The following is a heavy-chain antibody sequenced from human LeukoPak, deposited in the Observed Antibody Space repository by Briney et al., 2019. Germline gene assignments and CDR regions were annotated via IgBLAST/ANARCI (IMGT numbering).Heavy chain of an antibody. CDR1: GGTFSSYA. D-gene: IGHD3-10*01. J-gene: IGHJ4*02. Sequence: SVKVSCKASGGTFSSYAISWVRQAPGQGLEWMGGIIPLFGTANYAQKFLGRVIITADESTSTTYMYLNSLKSDDTAVYYCAREWAGYGSGSYYYYWGQGTLVTVSS. V-gene: IGHV1-69*13. CDR3: AREWAGYGSGSYYYY. CDR2: IIPLFGTA.